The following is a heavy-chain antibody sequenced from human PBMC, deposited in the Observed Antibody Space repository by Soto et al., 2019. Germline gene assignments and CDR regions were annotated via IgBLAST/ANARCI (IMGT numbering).Heavy chain of an antibody. D-gene: IGHD3-10*01. V-gene: IGHV4-31*03. CDR2: IYYSGST. CDR1: GGSISSGGYY. CDR3: ARGHRDAHRGSYNWFDP. Sequence: PSETLSLTCTVSGGSISSGGYYWSWIRQHPGKGLEWIGYIYYSGSTYYNPSLKSRVTISVDTSKNQFSLKLSSVTAADTAVYYCARGHRDAHRGSYNWFDPWGQGTLVTVSS. J-gene: IGHJ5*02.